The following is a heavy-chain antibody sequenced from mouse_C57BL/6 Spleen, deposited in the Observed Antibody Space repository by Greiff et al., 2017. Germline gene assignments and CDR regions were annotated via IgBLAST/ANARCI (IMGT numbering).Heavy chain of an antibody. J-gene: IGHJ2*02. V-gene: IGHV1-80*01. Sequence: QVQLQQSGAELMKPGASVKISCKASGYAFSSYWMNWVKQRPGKGLEWIGQIYPGDGDTNYNGQFKGKATLTADKSSSTAYMQLSSLTSEDSAVYFCSRSKVYDGYYLYYFDYWGQGTSLTVSS. CDR1: GYAFSSYW. D-gene: IGHD2-3*01. CDR2: IYPGDGDT. CDR3: SRSKVYDGYYLYYFDY.